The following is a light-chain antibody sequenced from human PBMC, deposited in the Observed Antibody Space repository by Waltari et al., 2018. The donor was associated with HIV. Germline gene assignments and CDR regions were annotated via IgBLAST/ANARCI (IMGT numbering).Light chain of an antibody. CDR2: DAS. CDR3: QQRSDWPPVLT. CDR1: QSLRCS. V-gene: IGKV3-11*01. Sequence: EVVLTQSPATLSLSPGESTTLSCRASQSLRCSLACYQQKPGQAPRLLIYDASNRATGTPARFRGSGSGTDFTLTISSLEPEDFALYYCQQRSDWPPVLTFGGGTKVEIK. J-gene: IGKJ4*01.